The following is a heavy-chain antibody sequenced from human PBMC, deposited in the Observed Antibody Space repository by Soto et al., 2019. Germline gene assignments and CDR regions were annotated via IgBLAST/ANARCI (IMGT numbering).Heavy chain of an antibody. V-gene: IGHV3-9*01. D-gene: IGHD3-3*02. Sequence: GGSLRLSCGGSGFSFDDYTMHWVRQAPGKGPEWVASLSWNSGFSGYADSVKGRFTISRDNAQSSVHLQMNNLRTEDTAVYYCAEMVLGAWFDPWGQGTLVTVSS. CDR2: LSWNSGFS. J-gene: IGHJ5*02. CDR1: GFSFDDYT. CDR3: AEMVLGAWFDP.